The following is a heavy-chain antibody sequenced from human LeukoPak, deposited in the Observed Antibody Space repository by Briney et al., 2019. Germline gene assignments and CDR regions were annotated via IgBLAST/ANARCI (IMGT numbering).Heavy chain of an antibody. CDR3: VKEGSRERSLGIAAAGWYYFDY. CDR2: ISSNGGST. V-gene: IGHV3-64D*06. J-gene: IGHJ4*02. D-gene: IGHD6-13*01. CDR1: GFTFSSYA. Sequence: PGGSLRLSCSASGFTFSSYAMHWVRQAPGEGLEYVSAISSNGGSTYYADSVKGRFTISRDNYKNTLYLQMSSLRVEDTAVYYCVKEGSRERSLGIAAAGWYYFDYWGQGTLVTVSS.